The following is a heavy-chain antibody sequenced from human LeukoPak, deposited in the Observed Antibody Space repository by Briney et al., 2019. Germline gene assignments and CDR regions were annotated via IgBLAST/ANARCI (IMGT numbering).Heavy chain of an antibody. V-gene: IGHV4-39*01. CDR3: AGQRRVTGPNWFGP. CDR2: IYYSGNT. CDR1: GGSISSSHYY. J-gene: IGHJ5*02. Sequence: PSETLSLTCTVSGGSISSSHYYWGWVRRPPGKGLGWIGSIYYSGNTYYNPSLKSRVTMSVDTSMNQFSLKLNSVTAADTAVYYCAGQRRVTGPNWFGPWGQGTLVTVSS. D-gene: IGHD2-8*01.